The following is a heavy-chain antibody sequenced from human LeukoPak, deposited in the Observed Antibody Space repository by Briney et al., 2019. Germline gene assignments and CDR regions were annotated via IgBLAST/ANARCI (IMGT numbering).Heavy chain of an antibody. CDR2: IYSDDST. V-gene: IGHV3-66*01. J-gene: IGHJ4*02. CDR3: ARAFPAAAHTSFDY. CDR1: GFSVRGNN. Sequence: GGSLRLSCAASGFSVRGNNMNWVRQAPGKGPEWVSIIYSDDSTCYADSMKGRFTISRDNSKNTLYLQIHSPRAEDTAVYYCARAFPAAAHTSFDYWGQGTLVTVSS. D-gene: IGHD6-13*01.